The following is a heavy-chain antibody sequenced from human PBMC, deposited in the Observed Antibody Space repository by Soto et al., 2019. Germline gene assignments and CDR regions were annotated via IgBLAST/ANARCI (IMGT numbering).Heavy chain of an antibody. D-gene: IGHD6-19*01. CDR1: GFSLSTSGMC. J-gene: IGHJ4*02. V-gene: IGHV2-70*01. Sequence: SGPTLVNPTQTLTLTCTFSGFSLSTSGMCVSWIRQPPGKALEWLALIDWDDDKYYSTSLKTRLTISKDTSKNQVVLTMTNMDPVDTATYYCARIRRAVAEEYFDYWGQGTLVTVSS. CDR3: ARIRRAVAEEYFDY. CDR2: IDWDDDK.